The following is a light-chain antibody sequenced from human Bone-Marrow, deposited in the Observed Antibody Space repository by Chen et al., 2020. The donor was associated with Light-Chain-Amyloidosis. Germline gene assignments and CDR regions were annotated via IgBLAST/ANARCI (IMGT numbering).Light chain of an antibody. Sequence: QSVLTQPPSGSAAPGQKFILSCSGSTSNIGEQFVPWYQQLPGSAPKLLIYENDQRSTGIPKRFSGSKSGTSATLAITGLQTGDEADYYCGSWDDSRTAGVFGGGTRVTVL. CDR3: GSWDDSRTAGV. J-gene: IGLJ2*01. CDR1: TSNIGEQF. CDR2: END. V-gene: IGLV1-51*01.